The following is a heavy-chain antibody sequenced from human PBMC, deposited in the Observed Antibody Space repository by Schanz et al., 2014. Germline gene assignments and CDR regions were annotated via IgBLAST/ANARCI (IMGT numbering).Heavy chain of an antibody. CDR3: AIIGVMVAVAGTRADY. CDR2: MSYDGSIK. V-gene: IGHV3-30*03. J-gene: IGHJ4*02. Sequence: VQLLESGGGLVQPGGSLRLSCAASGFTFSSYAMSWVRQAPGKGLEWVAAMSYDGSIKYYGDSVKGRFTISRDNSKNTLYLQMNTLRAEDTALYYCAIIGVMVAVAGTRADYWGQGTLVTVSS. D-gene: IGHD6-19*01. CDR1: GFTFSSYA.